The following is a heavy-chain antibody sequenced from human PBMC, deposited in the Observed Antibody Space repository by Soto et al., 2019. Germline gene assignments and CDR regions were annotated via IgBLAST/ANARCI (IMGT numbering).Heavy chain of an antibody. CDR1: GGSFGKSA. Sequence: SVKVSCKASGGSFGKSAINWVRQTPGQGLEWLGGFIPVYRTLNYAQKFQGRVTITADESTGTAYMTLSSLASDDTAVYYCATGVIWIGYFTVDSWGQGTRVT. CDR2: FIPVYRTL. D-gene: IGHD3-3*01. J-gene: IGHJ4*02. V-gene: IGHV1-69*13. CDR3: ATGVIWIGYFTVDS.